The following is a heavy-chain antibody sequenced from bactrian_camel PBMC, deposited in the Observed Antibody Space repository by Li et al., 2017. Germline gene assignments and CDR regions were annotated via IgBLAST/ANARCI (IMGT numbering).Heavy chain of an antibody. CDR2: FIGAGNST. J-gene: IGHJ4*01. CDR1: GFTFST. CDR3: AKWSEYDTR. V-gene: IGHV3S1*01. D-gene: IGHD4*01. Sequence: VQLVESGGGLVQPGGSLTLSCAASGFTFSTSARLQGRAFEWGSSFIGAGNSTYYEHCVKGRFTISRDNAKNTLYLQLNSLKTEDTGLYYCAKWSEYDTRRGPGTQVTVS.